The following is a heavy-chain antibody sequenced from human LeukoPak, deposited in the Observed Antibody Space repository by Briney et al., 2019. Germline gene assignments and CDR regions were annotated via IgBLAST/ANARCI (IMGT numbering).Heavy chain of an antibody. D-gene: IGHD3-22*01. V-gene: IGHV3-7*01. Sequence: PGGSLRLSSAASGFTFSSYWMSWVRQAPGKGLEWVANIKQDGSEKYYVDSVKGRFTISRDNAKNSLYLQMNSLRAEDTAVYYCARGGYYDSSGYYYYYYYYGMDVWGQGTTVTVSS. J-gene: IGHJ6*02. CDR3: ARGGYYDSSGYYYYYYYYGMDV. CDR1: GFTFSSYW. CDR2: IKQDGSEK.